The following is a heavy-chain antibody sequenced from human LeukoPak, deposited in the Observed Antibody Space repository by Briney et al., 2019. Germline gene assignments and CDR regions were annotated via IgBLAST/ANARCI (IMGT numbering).Heavy chain of an antibody. V-gene: IGHV3-43*02. CDR1: GLPIGDFA. CDR3: ARESGKFDY. J-gene: IGHJ4*02. CDR2: ISGDDVST. Sequence: QSGGSLKLSCVASGLPIGDFAMHWVRQAPGKGLEWVSLISGDDVSTFYADSVKGRFSISRDNSKNSLSLEMNSLRTEDTAMYYCARESGKFDYWGQGTLVAVSS.